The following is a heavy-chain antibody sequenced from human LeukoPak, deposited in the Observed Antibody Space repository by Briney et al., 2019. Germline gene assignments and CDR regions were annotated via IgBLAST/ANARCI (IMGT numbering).Heavy chain of an antibody. CDR3: ARSSGGIAAAGMDAFDI. Sequence: GGSLRLSCAASGFTFDDYGMSWVRQAPGKGLEWVSGINWNGGSTGYADSVKGRFTISRDNAKNSLYLQMNSLRAEDTALYYCARSSGGIAAAGMDAFDIWGQGTMVTVSS. J-gene: IGHJ3*02. D-gene: IGHD6-13*01. V-gene: IGHV3-20*04. CDR1: GFTFDDYG. CDR2: INWNGGST.